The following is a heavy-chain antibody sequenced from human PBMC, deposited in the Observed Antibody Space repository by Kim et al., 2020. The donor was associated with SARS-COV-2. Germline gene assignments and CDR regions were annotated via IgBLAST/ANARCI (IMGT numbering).Heavy chain of an antibody. CDR1: GFTFGDYA. V-gene: IGHV3-9*01. CDR3: AKDIGSCYYGSGPYFYGMDV. J-gene: IGHJ6*02. D-gene: IGHD3-10*01. Sequence: GGSLRLSCAASGFTFGDYAMHWVRQAPGKGLEWVSGISWSSGSIGYADSVKGRFTISRDNAKNSLYLQMNSLRAEDTALYYCAKDIGSCYYGSGPYFYGMDVWGQGTTVTVSS. CDR2: ISWSSGSI.